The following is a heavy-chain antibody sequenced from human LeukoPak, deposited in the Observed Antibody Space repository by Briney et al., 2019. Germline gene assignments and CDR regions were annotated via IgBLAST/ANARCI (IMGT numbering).Heavy chain of an antibody. CDR2: IYYSGST. Sequence: SETLSLTCSVSGGPISSSSYYWGWIRQPPGKGLEWIGYIYYSGSTYYNPSLKSRVTISVDTSKNQFSLRLTSVTAADTAVYYCTRDGSARSLATWGQGTLVTVSS. D-gene: IGHD6-25*01. J-gene: IGHJ5*02. CDR1: GGPISSSSYY. CDR3: TRDGSARSLAT. V-gene: IGHV4-39*07.